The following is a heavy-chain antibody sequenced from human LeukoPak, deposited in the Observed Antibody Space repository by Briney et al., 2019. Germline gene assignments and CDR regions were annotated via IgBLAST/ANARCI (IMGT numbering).Heavy chain of an antibody. Sequence: SVKVSCKASGGTFSSYAISWVRQAPGRGLEWMGGITPIFGTANYAQKFQGRVTITTDESTSTAYMELSSLRSEDTAVYYCARGGEVTGGKATYYYYYMDVWGKGTTVTVSS. D-gene: IGHD3-16*01. CDR2: ITPIFGTA. V-gene: IGHV1-69*05. CDR3: ARGGEVTGGKATYYYYYMDV. J-gene: IGHJ6*03. CDR1: GGTFSSYA.